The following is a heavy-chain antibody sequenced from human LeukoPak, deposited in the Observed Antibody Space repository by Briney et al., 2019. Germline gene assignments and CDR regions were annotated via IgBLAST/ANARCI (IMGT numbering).Heavy chain of an antibody. J-gene: IGHJ4*02. CDR1: GFTFSSYG. CDR2: IRYDGSNK. V-gene: IGHV3-30*02. D-gene: IGHD3-3*01. Sequence: PGGSLRLSCAASGFTFSSYGMHWVRQAPGKGLEWVAFIRYDGSNKYYADSVKGRFTISRDNAKNSLYLQMNSLRAEDTAVYYCARDLGLEWLLDYWGQGNLVTVSS. CDR3: ARDLGLEWLLDY.